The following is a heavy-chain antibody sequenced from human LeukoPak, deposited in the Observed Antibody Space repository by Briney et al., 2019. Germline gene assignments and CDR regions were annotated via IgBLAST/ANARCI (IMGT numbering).Heavy chain of an antibody. J-gene: IGHJ4*02. Sequence: GGSLRLSCAASGFTFSSYAMHWVRQAPGKGLEWVAVISYDGSNKYYADSVKGRFTISSDNSKNTLYLQMNSLRAEDTGVYYCARDLSRYCSGGSCYSGHYWGQGTLVTVSS. V-gene: IGHV3-30*04. CDR1: GFTFSSYA. CDR3: ARDLSRYCSGGSCYSGHY. CDR2: ISYDGSNK. D-gene: IGHD2-15*01.